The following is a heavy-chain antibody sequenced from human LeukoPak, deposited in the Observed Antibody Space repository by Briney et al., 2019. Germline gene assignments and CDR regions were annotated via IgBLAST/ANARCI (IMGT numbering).Heavy chain of an antibody. J-gene: IGHJ3*02. D-gene: IGHD2-2*02. CDR1: GGTFSSYA. Sequence: GSSVKVSCKASGGTFSSYAISWVRQAPGQGLEWMGGIIPIFGTANYAQKFQGRVTITTDESTSTAYMELSSLRSEDTAVYYCARDPYCSSTSCYMNGAFDIWGQGTMVTVSS. V-gene: IGHV1-69*05. CDR3: ARDPYCSSTSCYMNGAFDI. CDR2: IIPIFGTA.